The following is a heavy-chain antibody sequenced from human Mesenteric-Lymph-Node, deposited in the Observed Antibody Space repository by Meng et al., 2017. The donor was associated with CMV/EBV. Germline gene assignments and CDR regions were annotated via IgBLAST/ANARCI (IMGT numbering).Heavy chain of an antibody. CDR1: GYSTSSGYY. Sequence: SETLSPTCTVSGYSTSSGYYWGWIRQPPGKGLEWIGSIYHSGSTYYNPSLKSRVTISVDTSKNQFSLKLSSVTAADTAVYYCARGRIRNYGTFAPFDYWGQGTLVTVSS. V-gene: IGHV4-38-2*02. CDR3: ARGRIRNYGTFAPFDY. D-gene: IGHD1-7*01. CDR2: IYHSGST. J-gene: IGHJ4*02.